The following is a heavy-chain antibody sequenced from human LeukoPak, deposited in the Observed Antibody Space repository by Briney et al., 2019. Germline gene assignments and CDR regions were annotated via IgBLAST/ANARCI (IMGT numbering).Heavy chain of an antibody. CDR3: AKEGRSLQTY. D-gene: IGHD5-24*01. Sequence: GGSLRLSCAASGFMFSSNWMSWVRLAPGKGLEWVANIKEDGTETYYVDSVKGRFTISRDNAKNSLYLQTNSLRVEDTAVYYCAKEGRSLQTYWGQGTLVTVSS. CDR2: IKEDGTET. V-gene: IGHV3-7*03. J-gene: IGHJ4*02. CDR1: GFMFSSNW.